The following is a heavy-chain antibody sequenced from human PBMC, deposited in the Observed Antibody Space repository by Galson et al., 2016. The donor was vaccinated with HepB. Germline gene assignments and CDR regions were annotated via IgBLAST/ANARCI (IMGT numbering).Heavy chain of an antibody. V-gene: IGHV1-46*01. CDR1: GYPFSNYY. J-gene: IGHJ4*02. Sequence: SVKVSCKASGYPFSNYYMHWVRQAPGQGLEWMGIINPSGGATRYAHKFQDRVTMTRDTSTSTVYLELSTLRSEDSAVYYCARGTEWQRFDSWGQGPLVAVS. CDR2: INPSGGAT. D-gene: IGHD1-26*01. CDR3: ARGTEWQRFDS.